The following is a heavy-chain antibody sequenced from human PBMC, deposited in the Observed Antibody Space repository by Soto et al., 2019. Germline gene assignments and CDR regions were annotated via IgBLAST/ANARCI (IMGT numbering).Heavy chain of an antibody. V-gene: IGHV3-30*18. CDR2: VSNDGSNK. J-gene: IGHJ6*02. CDR3: AKDQSTNSRSYHALDV. D-gene: IGHD2-8*01. CDR1: GFSFSSYA. Sequence: QVQLVESGGGVVQPGASLRLSCAASGFSFSSYAMLWVRQAPGKGLEWVAVVSNDGSNKYYADSVKGRFTISRDNSKNTLNLQMNSLRAEDTAVYYCAKDQSTNSRSYHALDVWGQGTTVTVSS.